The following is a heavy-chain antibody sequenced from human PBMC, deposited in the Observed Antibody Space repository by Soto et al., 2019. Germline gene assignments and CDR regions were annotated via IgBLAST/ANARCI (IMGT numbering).Heavy chain of an antibody. V-gene: IGHV3-30-3*01. Sequence: GGSLRLSCAASGFTFSSYAMHWVRQAPGKGLEWVAVISYDGSNKYYADSVKGRFTISRDNSKNTLYLQMNSLRAEDTAVYYCARGSIFGVSFDYYYYYGMDVWGQGTTVTVSS. CDR3: ARGSIFGVSFDYYYYYGMDV. CDR2: ISYDGSNK. CDR1: GFTFSSYA. J-gene: IGHJ6*02. D-gene: IGHD3-3*01.